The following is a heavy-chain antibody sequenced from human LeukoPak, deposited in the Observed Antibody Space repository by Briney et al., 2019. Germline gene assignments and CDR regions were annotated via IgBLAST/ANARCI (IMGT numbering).Heavy chain of an antibody. D-gene: IGHD3-3*01. CDR3: AKVSDYDFWSGYPGDY. V-gene: IGHV3-23*01. Sequence: GGSLRLSCAASGFTFSSYAMSWVRQAPGKGLEWVSAISGSGGSTYYADSVKGRFTISRDNSKNTLYLQVNSLRAEDTAVYYCAKVSDYDFWSGYPGDYWGQGTLVTVSS. CDR2: ISGSGGST. CDR1: GFTFSSYA. J-gene: IGHJ4*02.